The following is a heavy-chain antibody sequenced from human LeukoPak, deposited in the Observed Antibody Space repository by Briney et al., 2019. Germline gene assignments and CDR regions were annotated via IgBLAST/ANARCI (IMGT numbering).Heavy chain of an antibody. J-gene: IGHJ3*02. Sequence: SETLSLTCPVSGGSIRRGDYYWRWVRQPPGTGREWLGYIYYSGSTYYNPPLKSRVTISVDTSKNQFSLKLSSVTAADTAVYYCAREGDSSGYYREDAFDIWGQGTMVTVSS. CDR3: AREGDSSGYYREDAFDI. V-gene: IGHV4-30-4*08. D-gene: IGHD3-22*01. CDR2: IYYSGST. CDR1: GGSIRRGDYY.